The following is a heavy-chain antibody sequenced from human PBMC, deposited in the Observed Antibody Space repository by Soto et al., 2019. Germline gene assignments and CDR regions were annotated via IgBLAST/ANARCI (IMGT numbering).Heavy chain of an antibody. CDR2: IGSSSSTI. V-gene: IGHV3-48*01. CDR3: ARERYSYGLGRY. D-gene: IGHD5-18*01. Sequence: EVQLVESGGGLVQPGGSLRLSWAASGFTFSSFGMNWLRQARGKGLEWLSYIGSSSSTIYYADSVKGRFTISRDNAKNSLYLQMNSLRAEDTAVYYCARERYSYGLGRYWGQGTLVTVSS. CDR1: GFTFSSFG. J-gene: IGHJ4*02.